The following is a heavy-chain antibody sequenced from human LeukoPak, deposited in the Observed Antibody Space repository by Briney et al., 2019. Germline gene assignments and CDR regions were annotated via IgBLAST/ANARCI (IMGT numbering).Heavy chain of an antibody. CDR1: GGSINGFY. CDR3: ARRSPITLGGDAYDI. V-gene: IGHV4-4*07. D-gene: IGHD1-14*01. Sequence: SETLSLTCTVSGGSINGFYWSWIRQPAGKGLEWIWRIFTSGSTAYNPSLQSRLTMSIDMSKNQFSLRLTSVTAADTAVYYCARRSPITLGGDAYDIWGQGTLVTVSS. CDR2: IFTSGST. J-gene: IGHJ3*02.